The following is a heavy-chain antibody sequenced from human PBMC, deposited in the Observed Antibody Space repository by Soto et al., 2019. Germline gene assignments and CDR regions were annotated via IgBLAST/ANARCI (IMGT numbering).Heavy chain of an antibody. CDR2: VYHSGRS. CDR1: GYSISSGYY. J-gene: IGHJ4*02. Sequence: SETLSLTCDVSGYSISSGYYWGWIRQPPGKGLEWIGGVYHSGRSQYDPSLKTRVTISVDTSENQFSLKLTSVTAADTAVYYCARIPTHQYDNSGYYSPTYYFDSWSQGSLVTVSS. V-gene: IGHV4-38-2*01. CDR3: ARIPTHQYDNSGYYSPTYYFDS. D-gene: IGHD3-3*01.